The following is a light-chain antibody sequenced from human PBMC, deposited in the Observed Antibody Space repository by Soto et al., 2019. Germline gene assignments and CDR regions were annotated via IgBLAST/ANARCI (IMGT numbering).Light chain of an antibody. Sequence: QMTQSPSTLSASVGERVTITCRASQSISSWLAWYQQKQGKAPKLVIYAVSSLQSGVPSRFSGSGSGTEFTLTISSLQPDDFATYYCQHYNSYSDAFGEGTKVDI. V-gene: IGKV1-5*01. CDR3: QHYNSYSDA. J-gene: IGKJ1*01. CDR1: QSISSW. CDR2: AVS.